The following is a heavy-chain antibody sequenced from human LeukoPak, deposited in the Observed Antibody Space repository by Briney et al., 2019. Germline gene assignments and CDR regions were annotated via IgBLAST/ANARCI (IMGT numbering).Heavy chain of an antibody. V-gene: IGHV4-34*01. CDR3: ARYSNTVGSQYYSDY. D-gene: IGHD4-17*01. CDR1: GGSFSGYY. J-gene: IGHJ4*02. CDR2: INHSGST. Sequence: SETLSLTCAVYGGSFSGYYWSWIRQPPGKGLEWIGEINHSGSTNYNPSLKSRVTISVDTSKNQFSLKLSSVTAADTAVYYCARYSNTVGSQYYSDYWGQGTLVTVSS.